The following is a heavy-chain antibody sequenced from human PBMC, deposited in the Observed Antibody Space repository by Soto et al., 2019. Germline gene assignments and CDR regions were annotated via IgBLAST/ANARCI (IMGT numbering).Heavy chain of an antibody. CDR2: ST. D-gene: IGHD3-10*01. CDR1: GFSLTTRGMT. V-gene: IGHV2-5*01. J-gene: IGHJ4*02. Sequence: SGPALVNPTQTLTLTCTVSGFSLTTRGMTLGWIRQPPGKAPEWLALSTQYSPSLQSRLTFTEDTSKNQVVLKMTNMDPVDTATYYCTLRQDTSRGPIYWGQGIMGTVS. CDR3: TLRQDTSRGPIY.